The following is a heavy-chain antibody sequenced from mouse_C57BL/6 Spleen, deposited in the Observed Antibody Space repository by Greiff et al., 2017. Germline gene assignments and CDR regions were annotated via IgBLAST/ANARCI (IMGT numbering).Heavy chain of an antibody. CDR3: GSGEGPRAMDG. CDR1: GYTFTSYT. V-gene: IGHV1-4*01. CDR2: INPSGGYT. J-gene: IGHJ4*01. Sequence: QVQLQQSGAELARPGASVKLSCKASGYTFTSYTMHWVKQRPGQGLEWIGYINPSGGYTKYNQKFKDKATLTADKSSSTAYIQLSSLTAEDSAGYCWGSGEGPRAMDGWGQGTSVTVS.